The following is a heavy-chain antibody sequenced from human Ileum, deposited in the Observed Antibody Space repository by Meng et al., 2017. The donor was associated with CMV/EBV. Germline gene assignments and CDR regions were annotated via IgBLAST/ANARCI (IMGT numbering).Heavy chain of an antibody. CDR3: ARLFWSGDICFDF. V-gene: IGHV4-31*03. CDR1: GATINAGGQF. D-gene: IGHD3-3*01. Sequence: SETLSLTCTVSGATINAGGQFWSWIRQRPGKGLEWIGNIYYFRGGTTYNPSFNSRASIWIDTSETQFSLKLTSVTAADTAVYYCARLFWSGDICFDFWGQGTLVTVSS. CDR2: IYYFRGGT. J-gene: IGHJ4*02.